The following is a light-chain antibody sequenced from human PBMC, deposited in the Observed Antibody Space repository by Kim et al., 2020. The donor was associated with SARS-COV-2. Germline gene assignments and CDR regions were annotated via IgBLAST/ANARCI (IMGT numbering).Light chain of an antibody. CDR3: LQHKSYPLT. CDR1: KGSSKY. CDR2: AAS. J-gene: IGKJ4*01. Sequence: AAVGDRVTINWRASKGSSKYLAGLQQKPGNVTKRLIYAASSLQSGVPSRVRGSGYGTEVTLTISSLQPEDCATYYSLQHKSYPLTFGGGTKVDIK. V-gene: IGKV1-17*03.